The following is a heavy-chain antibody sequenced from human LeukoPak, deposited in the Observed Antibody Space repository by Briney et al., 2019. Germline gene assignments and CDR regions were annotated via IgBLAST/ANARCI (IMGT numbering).Heavy chain of an antibody. J-gene: IGHJ5*02. CDR1: GFTFSNYG. Sequence: GGSLRLSCAASGFTFSNYGMHWVRQAPGKGLEWVAVISYDGSNKYYADSVKGRFTISRNNSKNTLYLQMNSLRAEDTAVYYCAKFHDYGDYNWFDPWGQGTLVTVSS. D-gene: IGHD4-17*01. CDR3: AKFHDYGDYNWFDP. CDR2: ISYDGSNK. V-gene: IGHV3-30*18.